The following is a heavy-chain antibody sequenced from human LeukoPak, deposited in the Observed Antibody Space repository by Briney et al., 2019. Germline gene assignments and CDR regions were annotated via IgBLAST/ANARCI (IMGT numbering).Heavy chain of an antibody. CDR3: ARIAAVAGYEFRWFDP. Sequence: SVKVSCKASGGTFSSYAISWVRQAPGQGLEWMGRIIPILGIANYAQKFQGRVTITADKSTSTAYMELSSLRSGDTAVYYCARIAAVAGYEFRWFDPWGQGTLVTVSS. CDR2: IIPILGIA. CDR1: GGTFSSYA. D-gene: IGHD5-12*01. V-gene: IGHV1-69*04. J-gene: IGHJ5*02.